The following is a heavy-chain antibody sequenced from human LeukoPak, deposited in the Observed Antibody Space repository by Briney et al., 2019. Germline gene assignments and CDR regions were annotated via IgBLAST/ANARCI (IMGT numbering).Heavy chain of an antibody. CDR2: IWYDGSNK. CDR3: ARDSSHGYSSGWYGGGYFGY. CDR1: GFTFSSYG. Sequence: GRSLRLSCAASGFTFSSYGMHWVRQAPGKGLEWVAVIWYDGSNKYYADSVKGRFTISRDNSKNTLYLQMNSLRAEDTAVYYCARDSSHGYSSGWYGGGYFGYWGQGTLVTVSS. D-gene: IGHD6-19*01. V-gene: IGHV3-33*01. J-gene: IGHJ4*02.